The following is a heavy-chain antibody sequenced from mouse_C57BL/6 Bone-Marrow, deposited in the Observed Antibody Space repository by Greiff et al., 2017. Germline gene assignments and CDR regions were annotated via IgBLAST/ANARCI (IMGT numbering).Heavy chain of an antibody. CDR2: IYPRSGNT. CDR1: GYTFTSYG. CDR3: ARSSNYVAMDY. Sequence: QVHVKQSGAELARPGASVKLSCKASGYTFTSYGISWVKQRTGQGLEWIGEIYPRSGNTYYNEKFKGKATLTADKSSSTAYMELRSLTSEDSAVYFCARSSNYVAMDYWGQGTSVTVSS. V-gene: IGHV1-81*01. J-gene: IGHJ4*01. D-gene: IGHD2-5*01.